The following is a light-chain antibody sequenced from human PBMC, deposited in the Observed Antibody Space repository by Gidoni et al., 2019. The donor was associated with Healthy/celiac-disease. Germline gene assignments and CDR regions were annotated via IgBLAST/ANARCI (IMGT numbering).Light chain of an antibody. CDR3: QQYNNWPRALT. V-gene: IGKV3-15*01. Sequence: ELVMTQSPATLSVSPGERATLSCRASQSISSNLAWYQQKPGQAPRLLIYGASTRATGIPARFSGSGSGTEFTLTISILQSEDFAGYYCQQYNNWPRALTCGGGTKVEIK. CDR1: QSISSN. J-gene: IGKJ4*01. CDR2: GAS.